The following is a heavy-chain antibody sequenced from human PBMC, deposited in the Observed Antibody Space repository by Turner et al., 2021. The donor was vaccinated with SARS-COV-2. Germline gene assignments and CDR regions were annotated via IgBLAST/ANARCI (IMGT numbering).Heavy chain of an antibody. Sequence: EVQLLECGGGVVQPGGSLRLSCAASGFTFSIYAMSWVRQAPGKGLEWVSAISGSGGSTYYADSVKGRFAISRDNSKNTLYLQMNSLRAEDTAVYYCAKADTAMAWYNWFDPWGQGTLVTVSS. CDR2: ISGSGGST. CDR3: AKADTAMAWYNWFDP. V-gene: IGHV3-23*01. CDR1: GFTFSIYA. D-gene: IGHD5-18*01. J-gene: IGHJ5*02.